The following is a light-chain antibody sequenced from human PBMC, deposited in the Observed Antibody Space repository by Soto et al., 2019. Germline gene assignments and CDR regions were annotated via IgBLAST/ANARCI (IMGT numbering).Light chain of an antibody. V-gene: IGKV3-15*01. CDR3: QQYNNWPPAWT. CDR2: GAS. CDR1: QSVGSSY. J-gene: IGKJ1*01. Sequence: EIVLTQSPGTLSLSLGERATLSCMASQSVGSSYLAWYQQKPGQAPRLLIYGASTRATGIPARFSGSGSGTQFTLTISSLQSEDFAVYYCQQYNNWPPAWTFGQGTKVDIK.